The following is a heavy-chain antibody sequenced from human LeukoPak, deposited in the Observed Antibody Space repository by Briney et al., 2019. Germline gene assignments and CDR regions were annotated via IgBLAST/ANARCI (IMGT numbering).Heavy chain of an antibody. CDR3: AKDHGSSWYEGYYFDY. CDR1: GFTFSSYG. CDR2: IRYDGSNK. Sequence: RGSLRLSCAASGFTFSSYGMHWVRQAPGKGLEWVAFIRYDGSNKYYADSVKGRFTISRDNSKNTLYLQMNSLRAEDTAVYYCAKDHGSSWYEGYYFDYWGQGTLVTVSS. V-gene: IGHV3-30*02. D-gene: IGHD6-13*01. J-gene: IGHJ4*02.